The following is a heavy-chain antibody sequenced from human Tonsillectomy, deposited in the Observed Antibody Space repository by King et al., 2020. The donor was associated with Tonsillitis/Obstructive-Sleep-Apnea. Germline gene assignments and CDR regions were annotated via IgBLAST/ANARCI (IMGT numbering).Heavy chain of an antibody. J-gene: IGHJ6*03. CDR3: ASTSYGYGYYYYYMDV. CDR2: IYYSGST. Sequence: QLQESGPGLVKPSETLSLTCTVSGGSISSYYWSWIRQPPGKGLEWIGYIYYSGSTNYNPSLKSRVTISVDTSKNQFSLKLSSVTAADTAVYYCASTSYGYGYYYYYMDVWGKGTTVTVSS. D-gene: IGHD5-18*01. V-gene: IGHV4-59*08. CDR1: GGSISSYY.